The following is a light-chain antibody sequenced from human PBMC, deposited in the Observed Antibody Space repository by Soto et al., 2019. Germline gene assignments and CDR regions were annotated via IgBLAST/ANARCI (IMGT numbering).Light chain of an antibody. V-gene: IGKV3-20*01. CDR2: GAS. CDR1: QSVSSSY. CDR3: QQYGSSPRT. Sequence: EIVLTHSPGTLSLSPCERATLSFSASQSVSSSYLAWYQQKPGQAPRLLIYGASSRATGIPDRFSGSGSGTDFTLTISRLEPEDFAVYYCQQYGSSPRTFGLGTKVDI. J-gene: IGKJ1*01.